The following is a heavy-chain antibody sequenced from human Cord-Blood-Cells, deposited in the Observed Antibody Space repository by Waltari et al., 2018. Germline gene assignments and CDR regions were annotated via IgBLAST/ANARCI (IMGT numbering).Heavy chain of an antibody. CDR3: ARDSSSSFAFDI. CDR2: IYSGGSK. V-gene: IGHV3-53*02. D-gene: IGHD6-6*01. J-gene: IGHJ3*02. Sequence: EVQLVETGGGLIQPGGSLRLSCAASGFTVSSNYMSWVRQAPGKGREGVSFIYSGGSKYYADSVKGRFTISRDNSKNTLYLQMNSLRAEDTAVYYCARDSSSSFAFDIWGQGTMVTVSS. CDR1: GFTVSSNY.